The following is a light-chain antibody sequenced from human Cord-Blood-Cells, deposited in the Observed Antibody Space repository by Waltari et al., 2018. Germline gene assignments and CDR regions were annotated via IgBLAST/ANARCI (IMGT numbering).Light chain of an antibody. Sequence: QSALTQPASVSGSPGQSFTISCTGTSSDVGSYNLVSWYQQHPGKAPKLMLYEVSKRPSGVSNRFSGSKSGNTASLTISGLQAKYEADYYCCSYAGSSTYVFGTGTKVTVL. CDR3: CSYAGSSTYV. CDR2: EVS. CDR1: SSDVGSYNL. J-gene: IGLJ1*01. V-gene: IGLV2-23*02.